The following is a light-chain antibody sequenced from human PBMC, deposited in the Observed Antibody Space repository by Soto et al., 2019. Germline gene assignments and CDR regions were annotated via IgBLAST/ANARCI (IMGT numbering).Light chain of an antibody. CDR1: QSVSRY. CDR2: DAS. Sequence: EIVLTQSPGTLSLSPGDRATLSCRASQSVSRYLAWYQQQPGQAPRLLIYDASNRATGIPARFSGSVSGTDFTLTISSLEPEDFAVYYCQQRSNWPPITFGQGTRLENK. V-gene: IGKV3-11*01. CDR3: QQRSNWPPIT. J-gene: IGKJ5*01.